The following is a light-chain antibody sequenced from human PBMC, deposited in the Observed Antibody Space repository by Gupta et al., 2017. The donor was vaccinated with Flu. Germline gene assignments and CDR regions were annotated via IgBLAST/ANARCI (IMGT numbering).Light chain of an antibody. CDR2: GND. CDR1: SSNIGSNA. J-gene: IGLJ1*01. CDR3: AAWDDSLNGHYV. V-gene: IGLV1-44*01. Sequence: QSVLAQPPSASGTPGQRVTISCSGSSSNIGSNAVHLYQQVPGTAPKLLIYGNDRRHSGVPDRFSGSKSGTSASLAIGGLQSEDEADYYCAAWDDSLNGHYVFGTGTKVTAL.